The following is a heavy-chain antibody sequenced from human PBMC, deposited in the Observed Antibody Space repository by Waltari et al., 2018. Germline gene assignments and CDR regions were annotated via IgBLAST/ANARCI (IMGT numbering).Heavy chain of an antibody. CDR2: IYTSGST. CDR1: GGSISSGSYS. CDR3: AREGYYDSSGYSPLLDY. J-gene: IGHJ4*02. D-gene: IGHD3-22*01. V-gene: IGHV4-61*02. Sequence: QVQLQESGPGLVKPSQTLSLTCTVSGGSISSGSYSWSWIRQLAGKGLEWIGRIYTSGSTNYNPSLKSRVTISVDTSKNQFSLKLSSVTAADTAVYYCAREGYYDSSGYSPLLDYWGQGTLVTVSS.